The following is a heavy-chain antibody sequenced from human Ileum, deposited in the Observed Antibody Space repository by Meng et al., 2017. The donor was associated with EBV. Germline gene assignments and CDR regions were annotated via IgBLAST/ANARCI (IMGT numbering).Heavy chain of an antibody. V-gene: IGHV1-18*01. CDR1: GYTFTNYG. CDR3: ARVEVGITSGDY. CDR2: ISAYNGNT. D-gene: IGHD1-26*01. Sequence: HVQLVQSGGEVHKPVASVKVSCKASGYTFTNYGITWVRQAPGQGLEWVGWISAYNGNTNYAQTLQGRLTMTTDTSTSTAYMELRSLRSDDTAVYYCARVEVGITSGDYWGQGTLVTVSS. J-gene: IGHJ4*02.